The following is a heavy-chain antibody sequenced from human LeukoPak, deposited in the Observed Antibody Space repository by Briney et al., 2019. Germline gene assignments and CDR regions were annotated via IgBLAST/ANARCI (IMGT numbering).Heavy chain of an antibody. CDR1: GFTFSTYP. J-gene: IGHJ4*02. V-gene: IGHV3-23*01. CDR3: AKDQTPYY. CDR2: ISGSGSGGST. Sequence: PGGSLRLSCIASGFTFSTYPMHWVRQAPGKGLEWVSSISGSGSGGSTYYADSVKGRFTISRDNSKNTLYLQMNSLRAEDTAVYYCAKDQTPYYWGQGTLVTVSS.